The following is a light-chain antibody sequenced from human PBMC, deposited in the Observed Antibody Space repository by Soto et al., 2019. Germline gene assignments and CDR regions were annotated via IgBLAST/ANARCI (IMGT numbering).Light chain of an antibody. CDR1: QRVSRD. CDR3: QQYGSSPCT. J-gene: IGKJ1*01. V-gene: IGKV3-20*01. CDR2: DTS. Sequence: EIVLTQSPATLSLSPGERVTLSCRASQRVSRDLAWYQQKPGQAPRLLIYDTSTRATGVPARFSGSGSGTEFTLTISRLEPEDFAVYYCQQYGSSPCTFGQGTKVDIK.